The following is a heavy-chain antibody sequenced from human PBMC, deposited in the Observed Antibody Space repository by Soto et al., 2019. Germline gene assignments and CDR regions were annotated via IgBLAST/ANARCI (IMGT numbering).Heavy chain of an antibody. V-gene: IGHV3-33*01. D-gene: IGHD2-2*01. CDR1: GFIFSNYG. CDR2: IWYDGSNK. Sequence: QVQLVESGGGVVQPGRSLRLSCAASGFIFSNYGMHWVRQAPGKGLEWVAVIWYDGSNKYYADSVKGRFTISRDNSKNTLYLQMNSLRAVDTAVYYCARYEEGSTSPGYWGQGTLVTVSS. J-gene: IGHJ4*02. CDR3: ARYEEGSTSPGY.